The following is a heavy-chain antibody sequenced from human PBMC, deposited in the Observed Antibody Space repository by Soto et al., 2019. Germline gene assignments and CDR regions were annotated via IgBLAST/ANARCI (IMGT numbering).Heavy chain of an antibody. D-gene: IGHD2-15*01. CDR2: IYPGDSDT. Sequence: PGESLKISCKGSGYSFTSYWIGWVRQMPGKGLEWMGIIYPGDSDTRYSPSFQGKVTISADKSISTAYLQWSSLKASDTAMYYCARFDCSGGSCYLGYYYYGMDVWGQGTTVTVSS. CDR3: ARFDCSGGSCYLGYYYYGMDV. J-gene: IGHJ6*02. CDR1: GYSFTSYW. V-gene: IGHV5-51*01.